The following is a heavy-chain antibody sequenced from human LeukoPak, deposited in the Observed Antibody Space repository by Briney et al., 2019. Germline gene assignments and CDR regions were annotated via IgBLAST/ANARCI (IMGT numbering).Heavy chain of an antibody. CDR2: ISGSGGST. D-gene: IGHD3-3*01. CDR1: GFTYSNYA. CDR3: AKDLLFQENNYDFWSGYSAGPY. J-gene: IGHJ4*02. V-gene: IGHV3-23*01. Sequence: KAGGSLRLSCAASGFTYSNYAMSWVRQARGKGLEWVSAISGSGGSTYYADSVKGRFTISRDNSKNTLYLQMNSLRAEDTAVYYCAKDLLFQENNYDFWSGYSAGPYWGQGTLVTVSS.